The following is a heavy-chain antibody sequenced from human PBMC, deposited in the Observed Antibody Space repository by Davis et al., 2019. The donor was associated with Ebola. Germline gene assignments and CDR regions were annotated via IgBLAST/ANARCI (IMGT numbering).Heavy chain of an antibody. Sequence: AASVKVSCKASGYSFTNYDIQWVRQASGQGLEWLGWMNPNSAKTGYAQKFQGRVTMTSNTSTGTAYMELSRLKSDDTAVYYCVRFWNGYLWNWFDPWGQGTLVTVS. J-gene: IGHJ5*02. D-gene: IGHD3-3*01. CDR2: MNPNSAKT. CDR3: VRFWNGYLWNWFDP. V-gene: IGHV1-8*01. CDR1: GYSFTNYD.